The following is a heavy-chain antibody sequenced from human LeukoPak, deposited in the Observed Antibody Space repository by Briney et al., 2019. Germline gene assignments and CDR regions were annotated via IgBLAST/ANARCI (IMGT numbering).Heavy chain of an antibody. Sequence: QPGGSLRLSRAASGFTVSSNYMSWVRQAPGKGLEWVSVIYSGGSTYYADSVKGRFTISRDNSKNTLYLQMNSLRAEDTAVYYCAKDIPEYQLLYAVSGWFDPWGQGTLVTVSS. D-gene: IGHD2-2*02. CDR2: IYSGGST. J-gene: IGHJ5*02. CDR3: AKDIPEYQLLYAVSGWFDP. V-gene: IGHV3-53*05. CDR1: GFTVSSNY.